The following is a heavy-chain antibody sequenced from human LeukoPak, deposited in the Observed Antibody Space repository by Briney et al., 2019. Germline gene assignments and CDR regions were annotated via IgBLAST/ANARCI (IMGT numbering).Heavy chain of an antibody. Sequence: PGGSLRLSCADSGFTFTSYAMHWVRQAPGKGLEWVAVISYDGINKYYADSVKGRFTISRDNSKNTLYLQMNSLRPEDTAVYYCAREGVVAATGLDYWGQGTLVTVSS. CDR1: GFTFTSYA. CDR2: ISYDGINK. V-gene: IGHV3-30*04. D-gene: IGHD2-15*01. J-gene: IGHJ4*02. CDR3: AREGVVAATGLDY.